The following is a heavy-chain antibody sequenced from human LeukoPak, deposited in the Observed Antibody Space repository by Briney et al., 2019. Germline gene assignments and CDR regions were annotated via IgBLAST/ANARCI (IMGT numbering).Heavy chain of an antibody. J-gene: IGHJ6*02. Sequence: SETLSLTCAVYGGSFSGYYWSWIRQPPGKGLEWIGEINHSGSTNYNPSLKSRVTLSVDTSKNQFSLKLSSVTAADTAVYYCARGGAGVVVPAAPLSPSTMDVRGQGTTVTVSS. CDR2: INHSGST. V-gene: IGHV4-34*01. CDR1: GGSFSGYY. D-gene: IGHD2-2*01. CDR3: ARGGAGVVVPAAPLSPSTMDV.